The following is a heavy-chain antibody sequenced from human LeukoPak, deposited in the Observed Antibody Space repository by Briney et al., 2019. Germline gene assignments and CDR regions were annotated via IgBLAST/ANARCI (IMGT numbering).Heavy chain of an antibody. CDR1: GFTFSTYA. V-gene: IGHV3-64*01. CDR3: ARSYDFWSGYMDV. J-gene: IGHJ6*03. Sequence: SGGSLRLSCAASGFTFSTYAMHWVRQAPGKGLEYVSGISSNGGSTFYANSVNGRFTIFRDNSETTVYLQMGSLRTEDMAVYYCARSYDFWSGYMDVWGKGTTVTVSS. CDR2: ISSNGGST. D-gene: IGHD3-3*01.